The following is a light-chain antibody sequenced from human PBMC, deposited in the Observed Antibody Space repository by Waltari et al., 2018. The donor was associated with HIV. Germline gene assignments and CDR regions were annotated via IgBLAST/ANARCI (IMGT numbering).Light chain of an antibody. CDR3: QQYGGSPIT. CDR1: QSIRSTS. Sequence: EIVLTQSPGTLSLSSGERATLYCRASQSIRSTSFAWYQQKPGQAPSLLIYAASSSATGIPDRFSGSGSETDFTLTISRLEPEDFAVYYCQQYGGSPITFGQGTRLEIK. CDR2: AAS. J-gene: IGKJ5*01. V-gene: IGKV3-20*01.